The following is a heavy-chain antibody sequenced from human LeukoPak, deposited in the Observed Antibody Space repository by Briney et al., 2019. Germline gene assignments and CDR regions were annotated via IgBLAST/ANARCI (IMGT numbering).Heavy chain of an antibody. CDR2: ITGGGDST. CDR3: AKSRHCSSTSCYFDY. CDR1: GFTFSAYA. V-gene: IGHV3-23*01. Sequence: GGSLSLSCAASGFTFSAYAVSWVRQAAGDGMEWVSTITGGGDSTFYADSVKDRFTISRDNSKNTLYQQMNSLRAEDTAVYYCAKSRHCSSTSCYFDYWGQGTLVTVSS. D-gene: IGHD2-2*01. J-gene: IGHJ4*02.